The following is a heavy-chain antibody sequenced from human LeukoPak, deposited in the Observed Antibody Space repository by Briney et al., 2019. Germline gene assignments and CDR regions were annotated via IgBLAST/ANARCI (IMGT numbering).Heavy chain of an antibody. CDR3: TRHGHGDLDYYYYYYMDV. Sequence: PGGSLRLSCAASGFTFSDSAMHWVRQASGRGLGWVGRIRSKANSYATAYAASVKGRFTISRDDSKNTAYLQMNSLKTEDTAMYYCTRHGHGDLDYYYYYYMDVWGKGTTVTVSS. V-gene: IGHV3-73*01. CDR2: IRSKANSYAT. CDR1: GFTFSDSA. J-gene: IGHJ6*03. D-gene: IGHD4-17*01.